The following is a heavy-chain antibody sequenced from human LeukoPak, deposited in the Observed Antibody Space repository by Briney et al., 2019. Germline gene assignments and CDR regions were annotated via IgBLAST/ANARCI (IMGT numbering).Heavy chain of an antibody. CDR2: IRYDGSNK. Sequence: GGSLRLSCAASGFTFSSYGMHWVRQAPGQGLEWVAFIRYDGSNKYYADSVKGRFTISRDNSKNTLYLQMNSLRAEDTAVYYCAKDPAPYYYGPPPDVWGKGTTVTVSS. D-gene: IGHD3-10*01. CDR1: GFTFSSYG. CDR3: AKDPAPYYYGPPPDV. J-gene: IGHJ6*04. V-gene: IGHV3-30*02.